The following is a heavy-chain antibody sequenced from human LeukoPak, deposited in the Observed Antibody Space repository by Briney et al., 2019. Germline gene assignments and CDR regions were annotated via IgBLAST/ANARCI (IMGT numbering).Heavy chain of an antibody. J-gene: IGHJ3*02. CDR1: GGSITGYY. CDR2: IYYSGST. Sequence: SETLSLTCTVSGGSITGYYWSWIRQPPGKGLEWIGYIYYSGSTNYNPSLKSRVTISVDTSKNHFSLKLTSVTAADTAVYYCARDRIGYYDRDAFDIWGQGTMLTVSS. D-gene: IGHD3-22*01. V-gene: IGHV4-59*01. CDR3: ARDRIGYYDRDAFDI.